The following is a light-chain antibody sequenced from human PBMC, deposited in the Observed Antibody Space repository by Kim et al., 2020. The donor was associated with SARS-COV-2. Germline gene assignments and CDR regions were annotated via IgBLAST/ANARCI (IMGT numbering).Light chain of an antibody. CDR1: SSNIGAGYY. CDR3: QSYDSRLSGYV. CDR2: SNG. Sequence: TGSVSCSGSSSNIGAGYYVHWYQHHPTTAPKLLIYSNGNRPSGVPDRFSGSKSGTSASLAITGLQAEDEADYYCQSYDSRLSGYVFGSGTKLTVL. V-gene: IGLV1-40*01. J-gene: IGLJ1*01.